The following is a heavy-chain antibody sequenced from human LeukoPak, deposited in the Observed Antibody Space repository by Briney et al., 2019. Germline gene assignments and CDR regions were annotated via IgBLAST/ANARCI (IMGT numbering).Heavy chain of an antibody. V-gene: IGHV3-7*03. J-gene: IGHJ4*02. CDR3: AKDRDSNWYPYFEY. CDR2: IKPDGSEK. D-gene: IGHD4-11*01. Sequence: GGSLRLSCATSGFTFSSYWMNWVRQAPGKGLEWVTSIKPDGSEKYYVDSVKGRFTISRDNSRNSLYLDINNLRTEDTAIYYCAKDRDSNWYPYFEYWGQGTLITVSS. CDR1: GFTFSSYW.